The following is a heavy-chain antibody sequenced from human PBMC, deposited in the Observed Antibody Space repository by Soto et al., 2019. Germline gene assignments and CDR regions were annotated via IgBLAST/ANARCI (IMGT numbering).Heavy chain of an antibody. CDR2: IYYSGST. CDR3: AIEDIVVVPAAMGGVDY. Sequence: SETLSLTCTVSGGSISSSSYYWGWIRQPPGKGLEWIGSIYYSGSTYYNPSLKSRVTISVDTSKNQFSLKLSSVTAADTAVYYCAIEDIVVVPAAMGGVDYWGQGTLVTVSS. D-gene: IGHD2-2*01. J-gene: IGHJ4*02. V-gene: IGHV4-39*01. CDR1: GGSISSSSYY.